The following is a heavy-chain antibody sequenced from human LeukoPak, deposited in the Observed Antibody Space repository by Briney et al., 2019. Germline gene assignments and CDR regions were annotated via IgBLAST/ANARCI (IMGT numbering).Heavy chain of an antibody. CDR3: ARGLSTTPNWFDP. CDR2: IWYDGSNK. CDR1: GFTFSSYG. D-gene: IGHD2-2*01. Sequence: PGRSLRLSCAASGFTFSSYGMHWVRQAPGKGLEWVAVIWYDGSNKYYADSVKGRFTISRDNSKNTPYLQMNSLRAEDTAVYYCARGLSTTPNWFDPWGQGTRVTVSS. J-gene: IGHJ5*02. V-gene: IGHV3-33*01.